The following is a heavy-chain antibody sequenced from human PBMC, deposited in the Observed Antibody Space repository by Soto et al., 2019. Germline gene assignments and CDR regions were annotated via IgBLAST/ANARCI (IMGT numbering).Heavy chain of an antibody. CDR1: GGSFSGYY. CDR3: ARAHYYGSGSYYNEDGMDV. J-gene: IGHJ6*02. V-gene: IGHV4-34*01. D-gene: IGHD3-10*01. Sequence: PSETLSLTCAVYGGSFSGYYWSGIRQPPGKGLEWIGEINHSGSTNYNPSLKSRVTISVDTSKNQFSLKLSSVTAADTAVYYCARAHYYGSGSYYNEDGMDVWGQGTTVTVSS. CDR2: INHSGST.